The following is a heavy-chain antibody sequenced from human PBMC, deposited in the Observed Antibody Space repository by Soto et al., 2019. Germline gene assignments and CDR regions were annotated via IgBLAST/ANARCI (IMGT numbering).Heavy chain of an antibody. CDR2: INHIGIT. CDR1: GGSFINHY. D-gene: IGHD3-9*01. CDR3: ARGDILIGSRNWFDP. J-gene: IGHJ5*02. V-gene: IGHV4-34*01. Sequence: QVQLQQWGAGLLKPSETLSLTCAVYGGSFINHYWSWIRQPPGKGLEWIGEINHIGITNYNPSLRSRVTFSVDTFKKQCSLKLSSVPAADTAVYYCARGDILIGSRNWFDPWGQGTLVTVSS.